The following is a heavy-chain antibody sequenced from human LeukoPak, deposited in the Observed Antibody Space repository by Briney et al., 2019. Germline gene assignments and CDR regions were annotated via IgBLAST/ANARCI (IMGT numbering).Heavy chain of an antibody. CDR3: VTGGGVLTFDY. V-gene: IGHV1-24*01. J-gene: IGHJ4*02. Sequence: ATLNVSCTVSGYTLTELSMHWVRQAPGKGLEWMGGFYPVDGATINAQKFSGSVTLNEATSTTRAYMEMAMLRSEDTAVYYCVTGGGVLTFDYWGQGTLVTVSS. D-gene: IGHD2-8*01. CDR1: GYTLTELS. CDR2: FYPVDGAT.